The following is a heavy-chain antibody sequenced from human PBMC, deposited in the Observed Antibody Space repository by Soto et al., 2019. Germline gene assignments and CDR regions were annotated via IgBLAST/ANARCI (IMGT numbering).Heavy chain of an antibody. D-gene: IGHD6-19*01. V-gene: IGHV4-4*02. J-gene: IGHJ6*02. CDR1: GDSINNGYW. CDR3: AISSGWWRLDV. Sequence: QVQLQESGPGLVKPSGTLSLTCGVSGDSINNGYWWTWVRQPPGKGLEWIGEKHHSGSTNYNLSLTSRVSISLAKPQNQFSLNLSSLTAADTAVYFCAISSGWWRLDVWGQGTTVTVSS. CDR2: KHHSGST.